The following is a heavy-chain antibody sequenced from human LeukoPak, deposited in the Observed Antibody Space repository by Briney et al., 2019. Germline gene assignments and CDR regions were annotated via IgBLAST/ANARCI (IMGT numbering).Heavy chain of an antibody. V-gene: IGHV5-51*01. CDR1: GSTFSSSW. CDR2: IYPGDSDT. CDR3: ARQYGRPFDY. Sequence: GESLKISCKGSGSTFSSSWIGWGRQLPGKGLEWMGIIYPGDSDTRYSPSFQGQVTISADKSINTAYLQWSSLKATDTGIYYCARQYGRPFDYWGQGTLVTVSS. J-gene: IGHJ4*02. D-gene: IGHD4-17*01.